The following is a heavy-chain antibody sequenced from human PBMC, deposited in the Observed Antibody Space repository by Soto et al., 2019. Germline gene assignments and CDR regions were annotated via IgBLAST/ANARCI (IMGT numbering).Heavy chain of an antibody. D-gene: IGHD3-22*01. CDR1: GGSISSYY. CDR3: ARGGNKYYYDSSGYLFDY. V-gene: IGHV4-59*01. Sequence: SLTCTVSGGSISSYYWSWIRQPPGKGLEWIGYIYYSGSTNYNPSLKSRVTISVDTSKNQFSLKLSSVTAADTAVYYCARGGNKYYYDSSGYLFDYWGQGTLVTVSS. CDR2: IYYSGST. J-gene: IGHJ4*02.